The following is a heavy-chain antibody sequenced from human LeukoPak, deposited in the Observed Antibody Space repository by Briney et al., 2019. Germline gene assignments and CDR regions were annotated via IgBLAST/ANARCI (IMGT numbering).Heavy chain of an antibody. CDR3: ASGDAYNYELIDY. CDR2: ISYDGSNK. Sequence: GRSLRLSCAASGFTLSSYAMHWVRQAPGKGLEWVAVISYDGSNKYYADSVKGRFTISRDNSKNTLYLQMNSLRAEDTAVYYCASGDAYNYELIDYWGQGTLVTVSS. V-gene: IGHV3-30-3*01. J-gene: IGHJ4*02. CDR1: GFTLSSYA. D-gene: IGHD5-24*01.